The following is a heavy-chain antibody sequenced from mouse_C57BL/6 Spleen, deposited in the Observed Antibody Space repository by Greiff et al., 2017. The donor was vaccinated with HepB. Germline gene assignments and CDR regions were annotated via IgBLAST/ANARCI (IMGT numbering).Heavy chain of an antibody. CDR1: GYTFTSYW. V-gene: IGHV1-64*01. CDR3: AKEGFYYKYFDY. Sequence: QVQLQQPGAELVKPGASVKLSCKASGYTFTSYWMHWVKQRPGQGLEWIGMIHPNSGSTNYNEKFKSKATLTVDKSSSTAYMQLSSLTSEDSAVYYCAKEGFYYKYFDYWGQGTTLTVSS. D-gene: IGHD1-1*01. J-gene: IGHJ2*01. CDR2: IHPNSGST.